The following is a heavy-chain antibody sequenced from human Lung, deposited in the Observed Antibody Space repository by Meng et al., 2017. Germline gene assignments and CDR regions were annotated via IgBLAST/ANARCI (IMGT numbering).Heavy chain of an antibody. V-gene: IGHV4-34*01. D-gene: IGHD4-11*01. CDR1: GGSFSDYY. CDR2: INHSGST. J-gene: IGHJ4*02. Sequence: VRLQQWGAGLFKPSEPLSLTCVVSGGSFSDYYWSWIRQPPGKGLEWIGEINHSGSTNYNPSPESRATISVDTSQNNLSLKLSSVTAADSAVYYCARGPTTMAHDFDYWGQGTLVTVSS. CDR3: ARGPTTMAHDFDY.